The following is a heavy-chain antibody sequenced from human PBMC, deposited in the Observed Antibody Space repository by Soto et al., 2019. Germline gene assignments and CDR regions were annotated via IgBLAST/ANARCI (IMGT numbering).Heavy chain of an antibody. D-gene: IGHD1-26*01. J-gene: IGHJ4*02. CDR1: GFTFEDYA. CDR2: INADGSDR. Sequence: GGSLRLSCSTSGFTFEDYAVHWVRQSSRKGLECVSFINADGSDRYYADSVKGRFTISRDNTKGSFYLQMDRLRLEDTAIYYCAKAKFYFDSSPFDSWGQGTLVTVYS. V-gene: IGHV3-43D*04. CDR3: AKAKFYFDSSPFDS.